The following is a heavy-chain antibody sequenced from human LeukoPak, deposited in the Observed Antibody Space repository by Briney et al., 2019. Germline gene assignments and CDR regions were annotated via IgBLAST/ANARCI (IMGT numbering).Heavy chain of an antibody. CDR1: GGSFSGYY. V-gene: IGHV4-34*01. CDR2: INHSGST. J-gene: IGHJ4*02. CDR3: ARTYYFDY. Sequence: SETLSLTCAVYGGSFSGYYWSWIRQPPGKGLEWIGEINHSGSTNYNPSLKSRVTISVDTSKNQFTLKLSSVTAADTAVYYCARTYYFDYWGQGTLVTVSS.